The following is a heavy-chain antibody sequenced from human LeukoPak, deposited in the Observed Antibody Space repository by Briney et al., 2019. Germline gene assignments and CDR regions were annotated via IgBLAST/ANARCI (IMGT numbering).Heavy chain of an antibody. J-gene: IGHJ4*02. D-gene: IGHD2-2*01. V-gene: IGHV3-74*01. CDR2: INTDGTST. CDR1: GFEFPSYW. CDR3: VRNLGYCSSTSCPRTRYFDY. Sequence: GGSLRLSCTASGFEFPSYWMHWVRQAPGQGLVWVSHINTDGTSTNYADSVKGRFTVSRDNTENSLYLQMNSLRAEDTAVYYCVRNLGYCSSTSCPRTRYFDYWGQGTLVTISS.